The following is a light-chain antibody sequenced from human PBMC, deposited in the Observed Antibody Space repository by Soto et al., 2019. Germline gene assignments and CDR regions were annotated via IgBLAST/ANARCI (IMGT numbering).Light chain of an antibody. J-gene: IGKJ5*01. Sequence: DIQMTQSPSSLSASVGDRVTITCRASQSISSYLNWYQQRPGKAPEVLIYATSSLQSGVLSRFRGTGSGTDFTLTITSLQPEDFATYYCQQTFSTPITFGQGTRLETK. CDR3: QQTFSTPIT. CDR1: QSISSY. CDR2: ATS. V-gene: IGKV1-39*01.